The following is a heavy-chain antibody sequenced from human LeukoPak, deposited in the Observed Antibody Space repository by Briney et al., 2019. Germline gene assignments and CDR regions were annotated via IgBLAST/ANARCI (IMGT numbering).Heavy chain of an antibody. CDR3: ARDGGFYYTASPNSWFDP. J-gene: IGHJ5*02. CDR1: GGSISSSGHY. Sequence: SETLSLTCSVSGGSISSSGHYWGWIRQSPEKGLDWIGSIYSNGNTYYNPSLKSRVTMSVDMPNNQFSLRLSSVTAADTAVYYCARDGGFYYTASPNSWFDPWGQGTLVTVSS. V-gene: IGHV4-39*07. CDR2: IYSNGNT. D-gene: IGHD2-15*01.